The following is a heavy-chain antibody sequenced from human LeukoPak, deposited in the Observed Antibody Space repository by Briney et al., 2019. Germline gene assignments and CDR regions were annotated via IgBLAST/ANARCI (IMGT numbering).Heavy chain of an antibody. V-gene: IGHV4-34*01. D-gene: IGHD1-7*01. CDR1: GGSFSGYY. J-gene: IGHJ4*02. CDR2: INHSGST. Sequence: SETLSLTCAVYGGSFSGYYWSWIRQPPGKGLEWIGEINHSGSTNYNPSLKSRVTISVDTSKNQFSLKLSSVTAADTAVYYCARGSNWNYAYYWGQGILVTVSS. CDR3: ARGSNWNYAYY.